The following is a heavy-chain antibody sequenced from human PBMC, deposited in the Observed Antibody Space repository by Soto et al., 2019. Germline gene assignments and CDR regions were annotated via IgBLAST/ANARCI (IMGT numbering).Heavy chain of an antibody. CDR1: GFTFTSYT. CDR2: ISSNGDYT. D-gene: IGHD2-8*01. V-gene: IGHV3-64D*06. CDR3: VKDLRDGDRKWGTFDI. Sequence: PGGSLRLSCSASGFTFTSYTIHWVRRAPGKGLKYVSGISSNGDYTYYADSVKGRFTISRDNSKNTLYLQMSSLRAEDTAVYYCVKDLRDGDRKWGTFDIWGQGTVVTVSS. J-gene: IGHJ3*02.